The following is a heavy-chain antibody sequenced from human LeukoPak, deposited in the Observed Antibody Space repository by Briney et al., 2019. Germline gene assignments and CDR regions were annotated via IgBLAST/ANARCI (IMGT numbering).Heavy chain of an antibody. V-gene: IGHV4-59*01. CDR2: IYYSGST. CDR1: GGSISSYY. CDR3: ARYGWFHSGDSYYMDV. Sequence: PSETLSLTCTVSGGSISSYYWSWIRQPPGKGLEWIGYIYYSGSTNYNPSLKSRVTISVDTSKNQFSLKLSSVTAADTAVYYCARYGWFHSGDSYYMDVWGKGTTVTVSS. D-gene: IGHD6-19*01. J-gene: IGHJ6*03.